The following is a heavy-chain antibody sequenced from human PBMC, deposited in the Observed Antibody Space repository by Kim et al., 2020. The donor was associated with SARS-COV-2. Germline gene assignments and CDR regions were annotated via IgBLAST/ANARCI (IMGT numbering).Heavy chain of an antibody. CDR2: IIPIFGTA. V-gene: IGHV1-69*13. D-gene: IGHD2-21*01. Sequence: SVKVSCKASGGTFSSYAISWVRQAPGQGLEWMGGIIPIFGTANYAQKFQGRVTITADESTSTAYMELSSLRSEDTAVYYCAGPSRYCGGDCYSNYYGMDVWVQGTTVTVS. CDR3: AGPSRYCGGDCYSNYYGMDV. J-gene: IGHJ6*02. CDR1: GGTFSSYA.